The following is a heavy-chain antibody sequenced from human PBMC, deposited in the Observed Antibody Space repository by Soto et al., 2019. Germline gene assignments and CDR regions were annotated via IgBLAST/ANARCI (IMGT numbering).Heavy chain of an antibody. Sequence: PSETLSLTCAVYGGSFSGYYWSWIRQPPGKGLEWIGEINHSGSTNYNPSLKSRVTISVDTSKNQFSLKLSSVTAADTAVYYCARGEYFNWNYAGDYYYGMDVWGQGTTVTVSS. CDR3: ARGEYFNWNYAGDYYYGMDV. CDR1: GGSFSGYY. J-gene: IGHJ6*02. CDR2: INHSGST. V-gene: IGHV4-34*01. D-gene: IGHD1-7*01.